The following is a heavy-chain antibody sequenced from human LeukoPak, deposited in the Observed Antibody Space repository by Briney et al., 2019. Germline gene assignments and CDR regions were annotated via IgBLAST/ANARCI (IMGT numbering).Heavy chain of an antibody. V-gene: IGHV4-59*01. J-gene: IGHJ6*04. CDR3: ARDRPPDFWSGYYPGGASAPLDV. D-gene: IGHD3-3*01. CDR1: GGSISSYY. Sequence: SETLSLTCTVSGGSISSYYWSWIRQPPGKGLEWIGYIYYSGSTNYNPSLKSRVTISVDTSKNQFSLKLSSVTAADTAVYYCARDRPPDFWSGYYPGGASAPLDVWGKGTTVTVSS. CDR2: IYYSGST.